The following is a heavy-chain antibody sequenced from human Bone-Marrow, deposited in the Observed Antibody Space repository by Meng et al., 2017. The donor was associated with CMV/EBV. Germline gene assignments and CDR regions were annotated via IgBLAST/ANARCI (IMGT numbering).Heavy chain of an antibody. CDR2: ISSSGSTI. CDR3: ARSDGGNSEGRFDP. V-gene: IGHV3-11*04. Sequence: GESLKISCAASRFTFSDYYMSWIRQAPGKGLEWVSYISSSGSTIYYADSVRGRFTISRDNAKNSLYLQMNSLRPEDTAVYYCARSDGGNSEGRFDPWGQGTLVTVSS. D-gene: IGHD4-23*01. CDR1: RFTFSDYY. J-gene: IGHJ5*02.